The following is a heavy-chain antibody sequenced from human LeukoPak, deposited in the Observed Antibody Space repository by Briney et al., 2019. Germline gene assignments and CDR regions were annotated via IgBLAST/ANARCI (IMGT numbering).Heavy chain of an antibody. CDR1: GYTFTGHY. V-gene: IGHV1-2*02. CDR3: ARGSGFGDSNWFDP. Sequence: ASVKVSCKASGYTFTGHYMHWVRQAPGQGLEWMGWINPNSGGTNYAQKFQGRVTMTRDTSISTAYMELSRLRSDDTAVYYCARGSGFGDSNWFDPWGQGTLVTVSS. D-gene: IGHD3-10*01. CDR2: INPNSGGT. J-gene: IGHJ5*02.